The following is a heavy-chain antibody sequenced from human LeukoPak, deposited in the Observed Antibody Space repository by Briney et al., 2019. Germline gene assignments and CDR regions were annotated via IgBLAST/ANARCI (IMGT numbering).Heavy chain of an antibody. V-gene: IGHV1-46*01. CDR1: GYTFTSYY. Sequence: ASVKVSCKASGYTFTSYYMHWVRQAPGQGLEWMGIINPSDGSTNYAQKFQGRVTMTRDRSRSTVYLELSSLRSEDTAVYYCTRPKDSGSHLFLFDYWGQGPLVTVSS. CDR3: TRPKDSGSHLFLFDY. D-gene: IGHD1-26*01. J-gene: IGHJ4*02. CDR2: INPSDGST.